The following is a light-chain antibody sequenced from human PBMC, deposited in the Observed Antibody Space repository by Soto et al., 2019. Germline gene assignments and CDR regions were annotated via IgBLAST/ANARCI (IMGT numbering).Light chain of an antibody. CDR3: SSYTSSSTLV. J-gene: IGLJ2*01. V-gene: IGLV2-14*01. Sequence: QSALTQPASVSGSPGQSITISCTGTSSDVGGYNSVSWYQQHPGKAPKLMIYDVSNRPSGVSNRFSGSKSGNTASLTISGLQAEDEADYYCSSYTSSSTLVFGGGTKRTVL. CDR1: SSDVGGYNS. CDR2: DVS.